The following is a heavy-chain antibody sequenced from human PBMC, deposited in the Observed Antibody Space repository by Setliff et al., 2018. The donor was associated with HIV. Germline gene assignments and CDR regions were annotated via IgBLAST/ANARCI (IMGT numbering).Heavy chain of an antibody. D-gene: IGHD3-9*01. J-gene: IGHJ4*02. CDR3: ARLNALTRRLFDY. Sequence: SETLSLTCSVSGGSISGYYWTWIRQRPGKGLEWIGYIYSSGSTNYNPSLESRVTISLDTSKNQFSLTLTSVTAADTAVYYCARLNALTRRLFDYWGQGILVTVSS. CDR1: GGSISGYY. CDR2: IYSSGST. V-gene: IGHV4-59*13.